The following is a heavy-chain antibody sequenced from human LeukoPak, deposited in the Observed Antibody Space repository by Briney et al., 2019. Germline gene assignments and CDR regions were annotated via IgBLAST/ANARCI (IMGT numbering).Heavy chain of an antibody. CDR3: ARATSGIYYYFDY. D-gene: IGHD1-26*01. J-gene: IGHJ4*02. CDR1: GGSIMSDY. V-gene: IGHV4-59*01. Sequence: PSETLSLTCTVSGGSIMSDYWSWIWHPPGKGLEGIGYIYYSGNTNCNPSLKSRVTISVDTSKNQFSLKLSSVTAADTAVYYCARATSGIYYYFDYWGQGTLVTVSS. CDR2: IYYSGNT.